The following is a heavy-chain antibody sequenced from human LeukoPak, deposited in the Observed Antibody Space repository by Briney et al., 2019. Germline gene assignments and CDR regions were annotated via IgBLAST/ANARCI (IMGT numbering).Heavy chain of an antibody. CDR2: IWYDGSNK. CDR3: ARDQRATGTGEVYYYYGMDV. J-gene: IGHJ6*02. D-gene: IGHD1-7*01. CDR1: GFTFSSYG. V-gene: IGHV3-33*01. Sequence: GGSLRLSCATSGFTFSSYGMHWVRQAPGKGLEWVAVIWYDGSNKYYADSVEGRFTISRDNSKNTLYLQMNSLRAEDTAVYYCARDQRATGTGEVYYYYGMDVWGQGTTVTVSS.